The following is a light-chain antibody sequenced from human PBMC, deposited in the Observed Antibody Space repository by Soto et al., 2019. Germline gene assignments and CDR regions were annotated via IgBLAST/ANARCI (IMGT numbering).Light chain of an antibody. V-gene: IGKV3-20*01. CDR3: QQYGSSPRI. CDR1: QSVSSSY. Sequence: EIVLTQSPGTLSLSPGERATLSCRASQSVSSSYLAWYQQKPGQAPRLLIYGASSRATGIPDRFSGSGSATDFTLTISRLEPEDSAVYYCQQYGSSPRIFGQGPKLEI. CDR2: GAS. J-gene: IGKJ2*01.